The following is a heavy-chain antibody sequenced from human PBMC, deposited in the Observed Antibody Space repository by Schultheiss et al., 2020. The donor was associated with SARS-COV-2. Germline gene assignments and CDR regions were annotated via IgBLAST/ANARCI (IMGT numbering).Heavy chain of an antibody. Sequence: SGPTLVKPTQTLTLTCTFSGFSLSTSGVGVGWIRQPPGKALEWLALIYWNDDKRYSPSLKSRLTITKDTSKNQVVLTMTNMDPVDTATYYCAHSKVNWNYVRAFDYWGQGTLVTVSS. CDR2: IYWNDDK. V-gene: IGHV2-5*01. CDR1: GFSLSTSGVG. CDR3: AHSKVNWNYVRAFDY. J-gene: IGHJ4*02. D-gene: IGHD1-7*01.